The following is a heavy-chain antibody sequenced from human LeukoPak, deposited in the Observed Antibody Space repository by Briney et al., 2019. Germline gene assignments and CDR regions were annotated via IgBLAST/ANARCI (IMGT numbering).Heavy chain of an antibody. CDR3: ASGYSGGYFLFDY. CDR2: ISGSGGST. CDR1: GFTFSSYA. V-gene: IGHV3-23*01. D-gene: IGHD1-26*01. J-gene: IGHJ4*02. Sequence: GGSLRLSCAASGFTFSSYAMSWVRQAPGKGLEWVSAISGSGGSTYYADSVKGRFTISRDNSKNTLYLQMNSLRAEDTAVYYCASGYSGGYFLFDYWGQGTLVTVSS.